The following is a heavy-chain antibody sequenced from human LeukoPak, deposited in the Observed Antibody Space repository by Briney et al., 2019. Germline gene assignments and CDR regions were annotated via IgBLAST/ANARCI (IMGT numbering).Heavy chain of an antibody. D-gene: IGHD5-18*01. J-gene: IGHJ4*02. CDR3: ATKRGYNYGLDY. V-gene: IGHV3-66*01. CDR2: IYSGGST. CDR1: GFTVSSNY. Sequence: PGGSLRLSCAASGFTVSSNYMSWVRQAPGKGLEWVSVIYSGGSTYYADSVKGRFTISRDNSNNTLYLQMNSLRAEDTAVYYCATKRGYNYGLDYWGQGTLVTVSS.